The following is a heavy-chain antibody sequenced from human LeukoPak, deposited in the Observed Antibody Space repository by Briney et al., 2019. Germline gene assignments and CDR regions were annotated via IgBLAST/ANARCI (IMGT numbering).Heavy chain of an antibody. CDR2: ISSSSSYI. CDR3: ARVSSPVAGTRWFDP. D-gene: IGHD6-19*01. Sequence: GGSLRLSCAASGFTFSIYSINWVRQAPGKGLEWVSAISSSSSYIYYADSVKGRFTISRDNAKNALYLQMNSLRAEDTAVYYCARVSSPVAGTRWFDPWGQGTLVSVSS. J-gene: IGHJ5*02. V-gene: IGHV3-21*01. CDR1: GFTFSIYS.